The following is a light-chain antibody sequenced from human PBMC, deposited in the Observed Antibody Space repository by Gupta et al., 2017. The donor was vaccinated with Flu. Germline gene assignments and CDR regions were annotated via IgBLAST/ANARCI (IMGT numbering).Light chain of an antibody. CDR1: ESLVYSDGDSY. J-gene: IGKJ1*01. CDR3: MHSTRWPWT. Sequence: DAVMPQSPLSVPVTLGQPDSISCRYSESLVYSDGDSYVSWFHQRPGQSPRRLIYKASNRDSGVPDRISGSGSGTDFTLTISRLEAEDVGVYYCMHSTRWPWTFGQGTKVEI. V-gene: IGKV2-30*01. CDR2: KAS.